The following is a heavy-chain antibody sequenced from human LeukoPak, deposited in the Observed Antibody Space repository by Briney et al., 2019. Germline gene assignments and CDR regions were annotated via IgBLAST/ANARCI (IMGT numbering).Heavy chain of an antibody. CDR1: GFTFSSYS. J-gene: IGHJ4*02. CDR3: ARLAVAGWATFDY. V-gene: IGHV3-21*01. Sequence: GGSLRLSCAASGFTFSSYSMNWVRQAPGKWLEWVSSISSSSSYIYYADSVKGRFTISRDNAKNSLYLQMNSLRAEDTAVYYCARLAVAGWATFDYWGQGTLVTVSS. CDR2: ISSSSSYI. D-gene: IGHD6-19*01.